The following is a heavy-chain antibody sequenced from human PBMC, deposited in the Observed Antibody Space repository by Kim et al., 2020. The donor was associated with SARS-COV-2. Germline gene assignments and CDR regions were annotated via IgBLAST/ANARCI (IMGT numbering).Heavy chain of an antibody. CDR2: IDPSDSYT. V-gene: IGHV5-10-1*01. J-gene: IGHJ6*02. Sequence: GESLKISCKGSGYSFTSYWISWVRQMPGKGLEWMGRIDPSDSYTNYSPSFQGHVTISADKSISTAYLQWSSLKASDTAMYYCARHAGYCSSTSCYFFSEYYYYGMDVWGQGTTVTVSS. CDR3: ARHAGYCSSTSCYFFSEYYYYGMDV. CDR1: GYSFTSYW. D-gene: IGHD2-2*01.